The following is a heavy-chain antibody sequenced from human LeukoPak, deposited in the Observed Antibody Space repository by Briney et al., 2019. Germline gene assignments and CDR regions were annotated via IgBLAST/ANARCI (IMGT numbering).Heavy chain of an antibody. Sequence: GGSLRLSCAASGFTFSTYALRWVRQAPGKGLEWVSSISSSSSYIYYADSVKGRFTISRDNAKNSLYLQMNSLRAEDTAVYYCARPRATTVFFDYWGQGTLVTVSS. J-gene: IGHJ4*02. V-gene: IGHV3-21*01. CDR3: ARPRATTVFFDY. D-gene: IGHD4-17*01. CDR2: ISSSSSYI. CDR1: GFTFSTYA.